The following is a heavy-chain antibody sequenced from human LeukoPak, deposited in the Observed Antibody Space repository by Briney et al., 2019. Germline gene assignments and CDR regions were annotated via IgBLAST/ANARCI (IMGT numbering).Heavy chain of an antibody. CDR1: GYSISSSNW. J-gene: IGHJ3*02. CDR3: ARTSIVGASDAFDI. V-gene: IGHV4-28*06. Sequence: SETLSLTCAVSGYSISSSNWWGWIRQPPGKGLEWIGYIYYSGSTNYNPSLKSRVTMSVDTSKNQFSLKLSSVTALDTAVYYCARTSIVGASDAFDIWGQGTMVTVSS. CDR2: IYYSGST. D-gene: IGHD1-26*01.